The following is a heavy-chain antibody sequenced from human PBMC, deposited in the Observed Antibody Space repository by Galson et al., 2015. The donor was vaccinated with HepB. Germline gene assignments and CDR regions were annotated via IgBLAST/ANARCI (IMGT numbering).Heavy chain of an antibody. J-gene: IGHJ6*03. D-gene: IGHD6-13*01. V-gene: IGHV1-69*02. CDR1: GGTFSSYT. CDR3: ARAFSAVAGPDYYYYYYMDV. CDR2: IIPILGIA. Sequence: SVKVSCKASGGTFSSYTISWVRQAPGQGLEWMGRIIPILGIANYAQKFQGRVTITADESTSTAYMELSSLRSEDTAVYYCARAFSAVAGPDYYYYYYMDVWGKGTTVTVSS.